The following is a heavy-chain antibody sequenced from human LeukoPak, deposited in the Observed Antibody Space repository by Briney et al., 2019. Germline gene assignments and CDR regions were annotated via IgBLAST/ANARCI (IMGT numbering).Heavy chain of an antibody. D-gene: IGHD6-13*01. CDR1: GFTFSNYA. CDR3: ARQSSGWYRY. J-gene: IGHJ4*02. CDR2: ISYDGSNK. V-gene: IGHV3-30-3*01. Sequence: GRSLRLSCAASGFTFSNYAMHWVRQAPGKGLEWVAVISYDGSNKYYADSVKGRFTISRANSKNTLYLQMNSLRAEDTAVYYCARQSSGWYRYWGQGTLVTVSS.